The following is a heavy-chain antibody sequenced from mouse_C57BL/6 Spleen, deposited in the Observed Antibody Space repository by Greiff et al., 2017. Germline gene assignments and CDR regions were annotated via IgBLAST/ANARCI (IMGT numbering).Heavy chain of an antibody. CDR3: ARGITTVVPSRDWFAY. Sequence: EVQLQQSGPVLVKPGASVKMSCKASGYTFTDYYMNWVKQSHGKSLEWIGVINPYNGGTSYNQKFKGKATLTVDKSSSTAYMELNSLTSEDSAVYYCARGITTVVPSRDWFAYWGQGTLVTVSA. V-gene: IGHV1-19*01. CDR2: INPYNGGT. D-gene: IGHD1-1*01. CDR1: GYTFTDYY. J-gene: IGHJ3*01.